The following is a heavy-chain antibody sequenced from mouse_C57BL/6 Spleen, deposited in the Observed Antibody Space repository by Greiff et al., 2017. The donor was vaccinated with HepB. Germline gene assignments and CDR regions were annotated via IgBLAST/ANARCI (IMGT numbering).Heavy chain of an antibody. CDR2: ISYDGSN. CDR1: GYSITSGYY. D-gene: IGHD1-1*01. Sequence: DVKLVESGPGLVKPSQSLSLTCSVTGYSITSGYYWNWIRQFPGNKLEWMGYISYDGSNNYNPSLKNRISITRDTSKNQFFLKLNSVTTEDTATYYCARVITTVVAFDYWGQGTTLTVSS. CDR3: ARVITTVVAFDY. J-gene: IGHJ2*01. V-gene: IGHV3-6*01.